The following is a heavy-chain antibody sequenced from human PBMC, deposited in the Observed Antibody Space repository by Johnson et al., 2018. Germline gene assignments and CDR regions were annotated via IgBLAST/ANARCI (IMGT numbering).Heavy chain of an antibody. Sequence: VQLVQSGGGLVQPGGSLRLSCEASGFTFDNYAMNWVRQAPRKGLEWVSTISYGGSITYYADSVKGRFTISRDNTKHTLYLQMNSLRAEDTAVYYCAKAPSVGASIFNSWGQGTLVTVSS. CDR2: ISYGGSIT. J-gene: IGHJ4*02. D-gene: IGHD1-26*01. CDR1: GFTFDNYA. CDR3: AKAPSVGASIFNS. V-gene: IGHV3-23*04.